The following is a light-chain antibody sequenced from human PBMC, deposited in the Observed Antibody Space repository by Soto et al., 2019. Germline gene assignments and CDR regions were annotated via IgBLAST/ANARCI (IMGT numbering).Light chain of an antibody. CDR2: EVN. V-gene: IGLV2-14*01. CDR1: SSDVGAYNY. J-gene: IGLJ1*01. CDR3: SSYTSSSSYV. Sequence: QSVLTQPASVSGSPGQSITISCTGTSSDVGAYNYVSWYQQHPGKAPKLMIYEVNYRPSGVSNRFSGSKSGITASLTISGLQAEDEADYYCSSYTSSSSYVFGTGTKVTVL.